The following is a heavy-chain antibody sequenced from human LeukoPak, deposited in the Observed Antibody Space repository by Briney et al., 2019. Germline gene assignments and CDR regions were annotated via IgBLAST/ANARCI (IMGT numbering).Heavy chain of an antibody. CDR2: IYPGDSDT. V-gene: IGHV5-51*01. CDR3: ARHAIMGATKSYFDD. Sequence: GESLRISCKGSGYSFTSYWIAWVRQMPRKGLECMGIIYPGDSDTRYSPSFQGQVTISADKSSNTAYLQWSSLKASDTAIYYCARHAIMGATKSYFDDWGQGTLVTVSS. J-gene: IGHJ4*02. D-gene: IGHD1-26*01. CDR1: GYSFTSYW.